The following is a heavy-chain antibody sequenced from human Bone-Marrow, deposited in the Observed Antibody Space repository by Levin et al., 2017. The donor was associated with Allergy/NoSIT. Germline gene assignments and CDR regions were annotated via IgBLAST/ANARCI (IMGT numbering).Heavy chain of an antibody. D-gene: IGHD2-21*01. CDR1: GFTFHNSG. J-gene: IGHJ4*02. Sequence: LSLPCAASGFTFHNSGLSWVRQAPGKGLEWVSAISGSGNNIYYADSVRGRFTISRDNSKNTLDLQLNSLTAEDTAVYYCAKWASYCGGDCYWFAPFDCWGQGALVTVSS. V-gene: IGHV3-23*01. CDR2: ISGSGNNI. CDR3: AKWASYCGGDCYWFAPFDC.